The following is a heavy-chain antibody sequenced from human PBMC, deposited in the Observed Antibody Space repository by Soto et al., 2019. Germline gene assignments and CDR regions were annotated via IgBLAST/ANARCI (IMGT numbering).Heavy chain of an antibody. J-gene: IGHJ4*02. CDR2: INPSGGST. CDR3: ARGHILSTGSWEPKFDY. CDR1: GYTFTTYY. D-gene: IGHD1-1*01. V-gene: IGHV1-46*01. Sequence: GASVKVSCKASGYTFTTYYMHWVRQAPGQGLEWMGIINPSGGSTNYAQKFQGRVTMTRDTSTSTVYMELSSLRSEDTAVYYCARGHILSTGSWEPKFDYWGQGTLVTVSS.